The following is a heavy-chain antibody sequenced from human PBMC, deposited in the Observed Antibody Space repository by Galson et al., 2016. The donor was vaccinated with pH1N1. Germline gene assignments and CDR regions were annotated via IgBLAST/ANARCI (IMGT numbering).Heavy chain of an antibody. J-gene: IGHJ3*02. Sequence: QSGAEVKKPGESLKISCKASGYSFTRYWIAWVRQVPGKGLEWVGVVNPGGSTIRYSPPFQGQVTISSDKSINTAYLQWISLKASDTATYYCARQYDFGDYREDAFDIWGQGTMVIVSS. CDR2: VNPGGSTI. V-gene: IGHV5-51*03. CDR1: GYSFTRYW. CDR3: ARQYDFGDYREDAFDI. D-gene: IGHD4-17*01.